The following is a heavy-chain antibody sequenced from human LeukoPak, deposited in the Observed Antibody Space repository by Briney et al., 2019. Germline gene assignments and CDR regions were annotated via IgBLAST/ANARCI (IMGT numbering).Heavy chain of an antibody. CDR1: GGSFSGYY. Sequence: SETLSLTCAVYGGSFSGYYWSWIRQPPGKGLEWIGEINHSGSTNYNPSLESRVTISVDTSKNQFSLKLSSVTAADTAVYYCARGVTYSFWGQGTLVTVSS. V-gene: IGHV4-34*01. D-gene: IGHD2-21*01. J-gene: IGHJ4*02. CDR2: INHSGST. CDR3: ARGVTYSF.